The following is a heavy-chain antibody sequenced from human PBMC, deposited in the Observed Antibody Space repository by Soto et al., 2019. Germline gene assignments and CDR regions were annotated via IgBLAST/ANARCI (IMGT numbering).Heavy chain of an antibody. V-gene: IGHV3-30*03. J-gene: IGHJ3*02. Sequence: GGSLRLSCAASGFTFSSYGMHWVRQAPGKGLEWVAVISYDGSNKYYADSVKGRFTISRDNSKNTLYLQMNSLRAEDTAVYYCASFYQPGGYCSSTSCHGYAFDIWGQGTMVTVSS. CDR3: ASFYQPGGYCSSTSCHGYAFDI. CDR2: ISYDGSNK. CDR1: GFTFSSYG. D-gene: IGHD2-2*01.